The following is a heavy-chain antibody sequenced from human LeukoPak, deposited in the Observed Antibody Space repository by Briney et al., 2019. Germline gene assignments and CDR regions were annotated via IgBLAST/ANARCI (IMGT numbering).Heavy chain of an antibody. J-gene: IGHJ3*02. CDR3: ARDDTIFGVVNPRNNAFDI. Sequence: SETLSLTCTVSGGSISSYYWSWIRQPPGKGLEWIGYIYYSGSTNYNPSLKSRVTISVDMSKNQFSLKLSSVTAADTAVYYCARDDTIFGVVNPRNNAFDIWGQGTMVTVSS. D-gene: IGHD3-3*01. V-gene: IGHV4-59*01. CDR1: GGSISSYY. CDR2: IYYSGST.